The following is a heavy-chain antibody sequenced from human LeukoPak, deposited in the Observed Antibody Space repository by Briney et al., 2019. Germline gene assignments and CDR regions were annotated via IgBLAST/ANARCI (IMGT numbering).Heavy chain of an antibody. CDR1: GYSFTSYW. CDR3: ARRPYYYDSSGSGWFDP. J-gene: IGHJ5*02. Sequence: GESLKISCKGSGYSFTSYWIGWARQMPGKGLEWMGIIYPGDSDTRYSPSFQGQVTISADKSISTAYLQWSSLKASDTAMYYCARRPYYYDSSGSGWFDPWGQGTLVTVSS. CDR2: IYPGDSDT. D-gene: IGHD3-22*01. V-gene: IGHV5-51*01.